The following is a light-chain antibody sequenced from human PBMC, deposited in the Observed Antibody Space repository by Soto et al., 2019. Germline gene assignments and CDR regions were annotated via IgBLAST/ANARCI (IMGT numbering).Light chain of an antibody. Sequence: DIQMAQYRSTLSAFVGDRVTITVRASQSISRWWAWYQQKPGKAPKLLIYDASTLESGGPSRFSGSGSGAEFTLTISSLQPDDFGSYYCQQYNNYPWTFGQGTKVDIK. CDR3: QQYNNYPWT. V-gene: IGKV1-5*01. CDR1: QSISRW. CDR2: DAS. J-gene: IGKJ1*01.